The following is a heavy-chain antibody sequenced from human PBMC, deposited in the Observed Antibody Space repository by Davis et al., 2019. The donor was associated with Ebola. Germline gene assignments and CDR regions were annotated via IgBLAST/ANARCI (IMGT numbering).Heavy chain of an antibody. CDR3: ARDGGGYDFGPHMDV. CDR2: INPNSGGT. CDR1: GYTFTGYY. Sequence: ASVKVSCKASGYTFTGYYMHWVRQAPGQGLEWMGWINPNSGGTNYAQKFQGWVTMTRDTSISTAYMELSRLRSDDTAVYYCARDGGGYDFGPHMDVWGKGATVTVSS. D-gene: IGHD3-3*01. J-gene: IGHJ6*03. V-gene: IGHV1-2*04.